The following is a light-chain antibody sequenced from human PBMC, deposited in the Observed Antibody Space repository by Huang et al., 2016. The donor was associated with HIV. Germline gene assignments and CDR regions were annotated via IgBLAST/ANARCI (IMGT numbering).Light chain of an antibody. J-gene: IGKJ4*01. Sequence: EIVLTKTPATLSLSPGERVTLSIVASQSVYGNHLGCVWRKAGLRPRHLISDASNRAPGLPGRIRGGGSVTYGTLTISRLESEDCAVYYCQQYGSTPLTFGGGTKVEI. CDR3: QQYGSTPLT. V-gene: IGKV3D-20*01. CDR1: QSVYGNH. CDR2: DAS.